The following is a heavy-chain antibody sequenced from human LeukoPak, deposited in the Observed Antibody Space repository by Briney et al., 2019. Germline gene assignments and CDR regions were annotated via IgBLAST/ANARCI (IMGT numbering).Heavy chain of an antibody. D-gene: IGHD6-13*01. J-gene: IGHJ4*02. Sequence: ASVKVSCKASGYTFTSYGISWVRQAPGQGLEWMGWISAYNGNTNYAQKLQGRVTMTTDTSTSTAYMELSRLRSEDTAVYYCARIAAAGTNRIDYWGQGTLVTVSS. CDR2: ISAYNGNT. CDR1: GYTFTSYG. V-gene: IGHV1-18*01. CDR3: ARIAAAGTNRIDY.